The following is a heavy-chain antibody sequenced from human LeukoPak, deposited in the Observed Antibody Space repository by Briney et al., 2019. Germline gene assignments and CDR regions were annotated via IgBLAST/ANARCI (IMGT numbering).Heavy chain of an antibody. CDR1: GFTFSSYD. Sequence: PGGSLRLSCAASGFTFSSYDMHWVRQATGKGREWVSAIGTAGDTYYPGSVKGRFTISRENAKNSLYLQMNSLRAGDTAVYYCARALDGEYYFDYWGQGTLVTVSS. D-gene: IGHD4-17*01. V-gene: IGHV3-13*01. CDR3: ARALDGEYYFDY. CDR2: IGTAGDT. J-gene: IGHJ4*02.